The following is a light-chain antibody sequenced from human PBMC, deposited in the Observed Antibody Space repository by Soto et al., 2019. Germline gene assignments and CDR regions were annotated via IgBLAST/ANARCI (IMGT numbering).Light chain of an antibody. CDR2: GAS. CDR3: QHYDHWPLT. Sequence: EILMTQSPDTLSVSPGERATLSCRASQSVGSNLAWFQQKPGQAPRLLIYGASTRATGIPARFSGNGSGTEFTLTISSLQSEDSAVYYCQHYDHWPLTFGQGTKVEIK. J-gene: IGKJ1*01. CDR1: QSVGSN. V-gene: IGKV3-15*01.